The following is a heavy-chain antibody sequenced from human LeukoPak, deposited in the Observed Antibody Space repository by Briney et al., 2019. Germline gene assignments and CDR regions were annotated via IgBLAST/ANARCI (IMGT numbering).Heavy chain of an antibody. CDR1: GGSISSGGYS. CDR3: AIQGYSYGYSYYYYYMDV. D-gene: IGHD5-18*01. V-gene: IGHV4-61*02. CDR2: IYTSGST. Sequence: PSQTLSLTCAVSGGSISSGGYSWSWIRQPAGKGLEWIGRIYTSGSTNYNPSLKSRVTMSVDTSKNQFSLKLSSVTAADTAVYYCAIQGYSYGYSYYYYYMDVWGKGTTVTVSS. J-gene: IGHJ6*03.